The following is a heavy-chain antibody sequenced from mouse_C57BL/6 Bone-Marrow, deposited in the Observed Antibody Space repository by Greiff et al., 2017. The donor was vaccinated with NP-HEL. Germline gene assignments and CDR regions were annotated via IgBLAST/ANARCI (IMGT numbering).Heavy chain of an antibody. CDR1: GISITTGNYR. V-gene: IGHV3-5*01. Sequence: EVKLQESGPGLVKPSQTVFLTCTVTGISITTGNYRWSWIRQFPGNKLEWIGYIYYSGTITYNPSLTSRTTITRDTPKNQFFLEMNSLTAEDTATYYCARGEGYSYYLDYWGQGTTLTVSS. J-gene: IGHJ2*01. D-gene: IGHD2-3*01. CDR2: IYYSGTI. CDR3: ARGEGYSYYLDY.